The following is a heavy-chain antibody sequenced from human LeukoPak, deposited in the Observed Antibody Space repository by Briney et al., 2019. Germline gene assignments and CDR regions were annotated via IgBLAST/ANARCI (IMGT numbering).Heavy chain of an antibody. J-gene: IGHJ4*02. CDR3: AREGAGGALGFDY. CDR1: AFTFSNYW. V-gene: IGHV3-30*03. D-gene: IGHD1-26*01. CDR2: MSYDGSNK. Sequence: GGSLRLSCAASAFTFSNYWMNWVRQAPGKGLEWVAVMSYDGSNKYYADSVKGRFTISRDNSKNTLYLQMNSLRAEDTAVYYCAREGAGGALGFDYWGQGTLVTVSS.